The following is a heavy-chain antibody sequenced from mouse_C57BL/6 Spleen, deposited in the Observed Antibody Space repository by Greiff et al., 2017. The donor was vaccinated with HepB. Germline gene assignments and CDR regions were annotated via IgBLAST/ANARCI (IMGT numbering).Heavy chain of an antibody. CDR2: ISSGSSTI. V-gene: IGHV5-17*01. CDR3: ARPITTVVGFDY. Sequence: VQLQQSGGGLVKPGGSLKLSCAASGFTFSDYGMHWVRQAPEKGLEWVAYISSGSSTIYYADTVKGRFTISRDNAKNTLFLQMTSLRSEDTAMYYCARPITTVVGFDYWGQGTTLTVSS. D-gene: IGHD1-1*01. J-gene: IGHJ2*01. CDR1: GFTFSDYG.